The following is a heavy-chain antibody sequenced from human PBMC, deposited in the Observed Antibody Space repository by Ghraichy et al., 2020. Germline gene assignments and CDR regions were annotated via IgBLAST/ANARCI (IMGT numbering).Heavy chain of an antibody. CDR1: GGSISSYY. Sequence: SQTLSLTCTVSGGSISSYYWSWIRQPAGKGLEWIGRVYTSGRTNYNPSLKSRITMSVDTSKNQFSLKLSSVTAADTAVYYCARVGTYCSGGSCYSEDYFDNWGQGTLVTVSS. CDR3: ARVGTYCSGGSCYSEDYFDN. J-gene: IGHJ4*02. V-gene: IGHV4-4*07. D-gene: IGHD2-15*01. CDR2: VYTSGRT.